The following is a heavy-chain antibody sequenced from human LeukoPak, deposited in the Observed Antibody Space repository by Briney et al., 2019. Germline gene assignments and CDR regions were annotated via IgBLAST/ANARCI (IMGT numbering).Heavy chain of an antibody. V-gene: IGHV1-24*01. Sequence: ASVKVSCTVSGYTLTELSMSWVRQAPGKGLEWMGGFDPEDGETIYAQKFQGRVTMTEDTSTDTAYMELSSLRSEFTAVCCCATANYDYGGPWGQGTLVTVPS. D-gene: IGHD4-23*01. J-gene: IGHJ5*02. CDR1: GYTLTELS. CDR2: FDPEDGET. CDR3: ATANYDYGGP.